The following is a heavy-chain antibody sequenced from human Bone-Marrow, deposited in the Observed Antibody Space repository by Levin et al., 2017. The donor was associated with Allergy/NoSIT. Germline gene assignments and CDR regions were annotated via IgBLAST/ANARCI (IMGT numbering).Heavy chain of an antibody. D-gene: IGHD5-12*01. Sequence: HTGGSLRLSCAVSGFTFSTSAMSWVRQTPGKGLEWVSAVIGSMDSTYYADSVRGRFTISRDSSKNTLYLQMNSLRAEDTALYYCVKGGYSGYDTVFDSWGQGTLVTVSP. CDR2: VIGSMDST. CDR3: VKGGYSGYDTVFDS. J-gene: IGHJ4*02. V-gene: IGHV3-23*01. CDR1: GFTFSTSA.